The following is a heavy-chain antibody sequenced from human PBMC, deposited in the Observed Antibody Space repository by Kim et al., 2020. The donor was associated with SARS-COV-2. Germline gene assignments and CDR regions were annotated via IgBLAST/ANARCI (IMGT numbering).Heavy chain of an antibody. J-gene: IGHJ5*02. D-gene: IGHD2-2*01. Sequence: GGSLRLSCAASGFTFDDYGMSWFRQAPGKGLEWVSGINRNSDRTGYAASVKGRFTISRDNAKNSLFLQMNSPRAEDTALYHFVRVYAGGPFDPWGQGT. CDR1: GFTFDDYG. V-gene: IGHV3-20*01. CDR2: INRNSDRT. CDR3: VRVYAGGPFDP.